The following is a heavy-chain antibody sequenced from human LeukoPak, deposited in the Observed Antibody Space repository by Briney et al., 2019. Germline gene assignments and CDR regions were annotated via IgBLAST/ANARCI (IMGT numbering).Heavy chain of an antibody. CDR1: GFPFSSYG. V-gene: IGHV3-30*18. CDR2: ISYDGSNK. J-gene: IGHJ4*02. Sequence: PGGSLRLSCAASGFPFSSYGMHWVRQAPGKGLEWVAIISYDGSNKYYADSVKGRFTISRDNSKNTLYLQINSLRVEDTAVYYCAKGLPADCWGQGTLVTVSS. D-gene: IGHD1-14*01. CDR3: AKGLPADC.